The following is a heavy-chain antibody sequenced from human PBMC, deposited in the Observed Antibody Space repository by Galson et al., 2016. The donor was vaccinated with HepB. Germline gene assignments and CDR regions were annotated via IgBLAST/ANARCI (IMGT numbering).Heavy chain of an antibody. CDR3: ARGAYSSQRFDF. J-gene: IGHJ4*02. Sequence: CAISGDSVSSNSAAWNWIRQSPSRGLEWLGRTYYRSNWLNEYAVSVKGRITIKSDTSKNQFYLQLNSVTPEDTALDYCARGAYSSQRFDFWGQGILVTVSS. D-gene: IGHD5-18*01. CDR2: TYYRSNWLN. V-gene: IGHV6-1*01. CDR1: GDSVSSNSAA.